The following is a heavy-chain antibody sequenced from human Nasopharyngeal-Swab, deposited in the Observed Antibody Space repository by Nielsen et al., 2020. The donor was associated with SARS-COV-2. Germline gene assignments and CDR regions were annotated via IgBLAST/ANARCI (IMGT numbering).Heavy chain of an antibody. CDR2: INPNSGGT. J-gene: IGHJ6*02. CDR1: GYTFTGYY. Sequence: ASVKVSCKASGYTFTGYYMHWVRQAPGQGLEWMGRINPNSGGTNYAQKFQGRVTMTRDTSIITAYMELSRLRSDDTAVYYCARVGHHQYYDILTGFGPKHHYGMDVWGQGTTVTVSS. V-gene: IGHV1-2*06. CDR3: ARVGHHQYYDILTGFGPKHHYGMDV. D-gene: IGHD3-9*01.